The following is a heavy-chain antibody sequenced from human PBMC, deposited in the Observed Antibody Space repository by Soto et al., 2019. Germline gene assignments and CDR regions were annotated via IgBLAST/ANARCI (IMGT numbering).Heavy chain of an antibody. CDR3: ARAGRSSSKTVFDY. D-gene: IGHD6-6*01. CDR1: GGSISGYY. Sequence: QVQLQESGPGLVKPSETLSLTCTVSGGSISGYYWSWIRHPPGKGLEWIGYISYNGSPNYSPSLKSRVTISLDTSQNQFSLKLTSVTAADTAVYYCARAGRSSSKTVFDYWGQGNLVTVSS. J-gene: IGHJ4*02. V-gene: IGHV4-59*01. CDR2: ISYNGSP.